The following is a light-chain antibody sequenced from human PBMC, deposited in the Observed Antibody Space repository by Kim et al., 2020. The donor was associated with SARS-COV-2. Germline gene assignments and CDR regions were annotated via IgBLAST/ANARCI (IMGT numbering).Light chain of an antibody. J-gene: IGKJ1*01. CDR2: AAS. CDR1: QSISSY. Sequence: SVGDRVTITCRAIQSISSYLNWYQQKPGKAPKLLIYAASSLQSGVPSRFSGSGSGTDFTLTISSLQPEDFATYYCQQSYSTPPWTFGQGTKVDIK. V-gene: IGKV1-39*01. CDR3: QQSYSTPPWT.